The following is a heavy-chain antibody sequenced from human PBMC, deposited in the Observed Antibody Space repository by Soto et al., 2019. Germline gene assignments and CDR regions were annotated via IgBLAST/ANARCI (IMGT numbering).Heavy chain of an antibody. V-gene: IGHV3-48*01. CDR3: AGLKYAGGVLNY. D-gene: IGHD2-8*02. Sequence: GGSLRLSCVASGFTFSAVTMNWVRQAPGKGLEWVSYISSGSATIHYAASVKGRFTVSRDNAKNSLYLQMNSLRVEDTAIYYCAGLKYAGGVLNYWGQGSLV. CDR2: ISSGSATI. J-gene: IGHJ4*02. CDR1: GFTFSAVT.